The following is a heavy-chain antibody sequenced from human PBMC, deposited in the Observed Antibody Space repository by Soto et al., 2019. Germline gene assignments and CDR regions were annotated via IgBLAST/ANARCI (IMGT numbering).Heavy chain of an antibody. CDR3: AAQATGYFVPFDF. V-gene: IGHV3-23*01. CDR1: GFSFSTCA. J-gene: IGHJ4*02. Sequence: LRLSCAASGFSFSTCAVSWVRQAPGKGLEWVSSISASGDTTHYAESVRGRFTISRDNSRNTLHLQMSSLTAEDTAIYSCAAQATGYFVPFDFWGRGTLVTVSS. CDR2: ISASGDTT. D-gene: IGHD3-22*01.